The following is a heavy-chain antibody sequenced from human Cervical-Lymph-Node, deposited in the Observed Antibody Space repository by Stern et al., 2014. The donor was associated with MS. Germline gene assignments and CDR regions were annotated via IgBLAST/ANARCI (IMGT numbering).Heavy chain of an antibody. J-gene: IGHJ4*02. CDR1: GLIFSDHY. CDR2: IRIKRNSYTT. V-gene: IGHV3-72*01. D-gene: IGHD5-18*01. Sequence: EVHLVESGGGLVQPGGSLRLSCAASGLIFSDHYMDWVRQAPGKGLEWVGRIRIKRNSYTTEYATSVRGRFTISRDDSKNSLYLQLNSLKTEDTAVYYCARVGYSDPNFDYWGQGTLVTVSP. CDR3: ARVGYSDPNFDY.